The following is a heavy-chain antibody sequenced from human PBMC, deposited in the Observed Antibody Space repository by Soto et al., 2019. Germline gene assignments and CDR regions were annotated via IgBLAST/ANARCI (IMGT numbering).Heavy chain of an antibody. CDR3: ARVPTPGRYLVFYFDY. CDR1: GYTFINYG. Sequence: QVQLVQSGGEVKKPGASVKVSCKASGYTFINYGVAWVRQAPGQGLEWMGWINGFNGNTNYAQSLQGRVTMTTDTSTNTAYMELRSLRSDDTAEYYCARVPTPGRYLVFYFDYWGQGTLVTVSS. D-gene: IGHD3-16*02. J-gene: IGHJ4*02. CDR2: INGFNGNT. V-gene: IGHV1-18*01.